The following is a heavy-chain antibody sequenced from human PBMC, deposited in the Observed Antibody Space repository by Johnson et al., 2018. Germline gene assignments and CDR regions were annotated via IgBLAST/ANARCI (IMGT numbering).Heavy chain of an antibody. CDR1: GGSLSSYY. CDR2: IYYSGST. V-gene: IGHV4-59*01. Sequence: QVQLQESGPGLVKPSETLSLTCTVSGGSLSSYYWNWIRQPPGKGLEWIGSIYYSGSTNYNPSPKSRVTLSVDTSKKQFSLKRSSGTAADTAVYYWAGGSPVVYSRYYYDGVDVWGQGTTVTVSS. CDR3: AGGSPVVYSRYYYDGVDV. J-gene: IGHJ6*02. D-gene: IGHD4-11*01.